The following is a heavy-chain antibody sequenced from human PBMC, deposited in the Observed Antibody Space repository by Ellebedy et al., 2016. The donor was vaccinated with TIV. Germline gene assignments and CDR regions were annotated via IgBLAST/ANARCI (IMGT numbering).Heavy chain of an antibody. Sequence: ASVKVSCKASGYTFTSYGISWVRQAPGQGLEWMGWISAYNGNTNYAQQLQGRVTMTTDTSTSTAYMELRSLRSDDTAVYYCAIQTEGYGDLWYYGMDVWGQGTTVTVSS. CDR2: ISAYNGNT. CDR3: AIQTEGYGDLWYYGMDV. J-gene: IGHJ6*02. V-gene: IGHV1-18*04. CDR1: GYTFTSYG. D-gene: IGHD4-17*01.